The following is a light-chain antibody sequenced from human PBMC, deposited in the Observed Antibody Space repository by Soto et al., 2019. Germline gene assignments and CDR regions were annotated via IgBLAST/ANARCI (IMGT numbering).Light chain of an antibody. J-gene: IGKJ1*01. CDR2: WAS. Sequence: DIVMTQSPDSLAVSLGERATINCKSSQSVLYSSNNKNYLAWYQQKPGQPPKLLIYWASTRESGVPDRFSGSGSGTDFTLTISSLQAEDVAVYYCQPYYSIPWTFGQGTKVDIK. V-gene: IGKV4-1*01. CDR3: QPYYSIPWT. CDR1: QSVLYSSNNKNY.